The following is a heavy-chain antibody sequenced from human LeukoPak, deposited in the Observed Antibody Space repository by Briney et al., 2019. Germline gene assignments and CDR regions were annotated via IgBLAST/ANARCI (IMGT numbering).Heavy chain of an antibody. CDR1: GFTFSSYA. D-gene: IGHD3-22*01. CDR3: AKGGGSYYSDTSGYPQFDY. CDR2: ISSSGGVT. J-gene: IGHJ4*02. V-gene: IGHV3-23*01. Sequence: GGSLRLSCAASGFTFSSYAMSWVRQAPGKGLEWVSAISSSGGVTYYADSVKGRFTISRDNSKNTLYLQMNSLRADDTGVYYCAKGGGSYYSDTSGYPQFDYWGQGTLVTVSS.